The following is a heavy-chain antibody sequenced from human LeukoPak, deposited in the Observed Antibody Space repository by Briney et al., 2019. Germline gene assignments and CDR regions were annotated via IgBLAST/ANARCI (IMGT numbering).Heavy chain of an antibody. CDR2: ISYSGNT. CDR1: GGSIGSYY. V-gene: IGHV4-59*08. D-gene: IGHD5-18*01. J-gene: IGHJ4*02. Sequence: SETLSLTCSVSGGSIGSYYWSWIRQPPGKGLEWIGYISYSGNTNYNPSLKSRVTISVDTSKNQFSLKLSSVTAADTAVYYCASVSGYSYGYPFDYWGQGTLVTVSS. CDR3: ASVSGYSYGYPFDY.